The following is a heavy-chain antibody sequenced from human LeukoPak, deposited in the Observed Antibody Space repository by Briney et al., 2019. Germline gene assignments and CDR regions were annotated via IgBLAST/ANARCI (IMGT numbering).Heavy chain of an antibody. CDR3: ARLPGVVDFDS. J-gene: IGHJ4*02. CDR2: INHTGST. Sequence: SETLSLTCAVYGGSFSGYYWTWFRQPPGKRLERIGEINHTGSTNFNPSLKSRVTMSIDPSKNQISLKLSSVTAADTAVYYCARLPGVVDFDSWGQGTLVTVSS. V-gene: IGHV4-34*01. CDR1: GGSFSGYY. D-gene: IGHD2-21*01.